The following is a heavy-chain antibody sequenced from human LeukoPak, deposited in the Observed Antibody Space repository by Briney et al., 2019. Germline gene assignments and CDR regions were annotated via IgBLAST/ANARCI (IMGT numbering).Heavy chain of an antibody. J-gene: IGHJ6*04. CDR1: GYTFTSYG. CDR3: ARERIQLWYPSYYYYGMDV. CDR2: ISAYNGNT. V-gene: IGHV1-18*04. Sequence: ASVKVSYKASGYTFTSYGISWVRQAPGQGLEWMGWISAYNGNTNYEQKLQGRVTMTTDTSTSTAYMELRSLRSDDTAVYYCARERIQLWYPSYYYYGMDVWGKGTTVTVSS. D-gene: IGHD5-18*01.